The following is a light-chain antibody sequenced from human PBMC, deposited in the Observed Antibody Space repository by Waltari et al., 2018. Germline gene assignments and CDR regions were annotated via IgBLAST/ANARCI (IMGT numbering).Light chain of an antibody. CDR3: QQRSDRPPVS. V-gene: IGKV3-11*01. J-gene: IGKJ2*03. CDR1: QTVGTY. Sequence: EIVLTQSPATLSLSPGERATLSCRASQTVGTYLAWYQQKPGQAPRPLIYDASNRATGISARFSGSGSGTDFTLTISSLEPGDSAVYYCQQRSDRPPVSFGQGTKLEIK. CDR2: DAS.